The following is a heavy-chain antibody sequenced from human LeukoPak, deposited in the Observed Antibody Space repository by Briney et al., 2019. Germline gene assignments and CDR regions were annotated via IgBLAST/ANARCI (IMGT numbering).Heavy chain of an antibody. CDR1: GYTFTSYD. D-gene: IGHD3-22*01. CDR2: INTNTGNP. V-gene: IGHV7-4-1*02. Sequence: ASVKVSCKASGYTFTSYDINWVRQAPGQGLEWMGWINTNTGNPTYAQGFTGRFVFSLDTSVSTAYLQISSLKAEDTAVYYCARSFSITMIVVTRDAFDIWGQGTMVTVSS. J-gene: IGHJ3*02. CDR3: ARSFSITMIVVTRDAFDI.